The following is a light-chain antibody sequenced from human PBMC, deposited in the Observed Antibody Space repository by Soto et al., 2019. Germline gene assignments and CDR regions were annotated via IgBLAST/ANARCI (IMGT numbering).Light chain of an antibody. Sequence: DIQMTQSPSIVSASVGDRVTITCRASQSISTYLNWYQQQPGKAPKLLIYAASDLQNGVPSRFSGGGSRTEFTLTITNLQPADFATYYCQQSHTAPLSFGGGTKVETK. CDR2: AAS. J-gene: IGKJ4*01. V-gene: IGKV1-39*01. CDR3: QQSHTAPLS. CDR1: QSISTY.